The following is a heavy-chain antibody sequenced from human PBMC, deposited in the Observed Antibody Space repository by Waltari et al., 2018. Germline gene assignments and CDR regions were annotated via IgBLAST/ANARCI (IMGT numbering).Heavy chain of an antibody. CDR2: IYYSGSI. Sequence: QLQLQESGPGLVKPSETLSLTCTVSGGSISSSSYYCGWIRTPPGKGLEWIGTIYYSGSIYYNPSLKSRVTISVDTSKNQFSLKLSSVTAADTAVYHCARMGGSGSYLGWFDPWGQGTLVTVSS. J-gene: IGHJ5*02. CDR3: ARMGGSGSYLGWFDP. V-gene: IGHV4-39*01. D-gene: IGHD3-10*01. CDR1: GGSISSSSYY.